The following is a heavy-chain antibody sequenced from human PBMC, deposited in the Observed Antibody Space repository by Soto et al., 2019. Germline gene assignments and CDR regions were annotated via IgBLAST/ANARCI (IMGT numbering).Heavy chain of an antibody. J-gene: IGHJ6*02. V-gene: IGHV4-39*01. CDR3: ARLATTTYYYGSGSYYNGPYYYYGMDV. D-gene: IGHD3-10*01. CDR1: GGSISSSSYY. Sequence: PSETLSLTCTVSGGSISSSSYYWGWIRQPPGKGLEWIGSIYYSGSTYYNPSLKSRVTISVDTSKNQFSLKLSSVTAADTAVYYCARLATTTYYYGSGSYYNGPYYYYGMDVWGQGTTVTVSS. CDR2: IYYSGST.